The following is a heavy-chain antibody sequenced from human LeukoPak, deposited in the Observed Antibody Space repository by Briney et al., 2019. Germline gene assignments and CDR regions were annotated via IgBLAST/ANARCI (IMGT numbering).Heavy chain of an antibody. CDR1: GFKFSSYW. CDR3: ARDLSSS. J-gene: IGHJ4*02. V-gene: IGHV3-7*01. Sequence: PGGSLRLSCADSGFKFSSYWMSWVRQAPGKGLEWAANIKQDGSEKYYVDSVKGRFTISRDNAKNSLYLQMNSLRAEDTAVYYCARDLSSSWGQGTLVTVSS. CDR2: IKQDGSEK. D-gene: IGHD6-13*01.